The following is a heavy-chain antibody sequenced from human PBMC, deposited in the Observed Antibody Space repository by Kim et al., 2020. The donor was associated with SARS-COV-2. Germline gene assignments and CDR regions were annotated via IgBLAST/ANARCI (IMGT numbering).Heavy chain of an antibody. CDR1: GFTVSSNY. D-gene: IGHD3-22*01. V-gene: IGHV3-53*01. J-gene: IGHJ4*02. Sequence: GGSLRLSCAASGFTVSSNYMSWVRQAPGKGLEWVSVIYSGVSTYYADSVKGRFTISRDNSKNTLYLQMNSLRAEDTAVYYCSYYDSSGYFLPTTFDYWGQGTLVTVSS. CDR3: SYYDSSGYFLPTTFDY. CDR2: IYSGVST.